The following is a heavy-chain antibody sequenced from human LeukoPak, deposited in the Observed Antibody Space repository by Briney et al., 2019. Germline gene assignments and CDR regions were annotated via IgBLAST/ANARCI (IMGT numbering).Heavy chain of an antibody. V-gene: IGHV4-39*01. CDR3: ARRVIVATLDY. D-gene: IGHD5-12*01. CDR1: GGSISSSNYY. CDR2: ILYSGTT. J-gene: IGHJ4*02. Sequence: SETLSLTCTVSGGSISSSNYYWAWIRQPPGKGLAWIGSILYSGTTFYNPSLKSRVTISVDRSRNQFSLKLTSVTAADTAVYYCARRVIVATLDYWGQGTLVTVSS.